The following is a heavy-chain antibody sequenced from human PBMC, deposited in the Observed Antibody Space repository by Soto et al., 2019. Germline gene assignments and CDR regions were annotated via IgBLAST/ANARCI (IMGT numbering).Heavy chain of an antibody. Sequence: ASVKVSCKASGYTFTGYYMHWVRQAPGQGLEWMGWINPDSGGTNYAQKFQGWVTMTRDTSISTAYMELSRLRSDVTAVYYCARVKQQLDAVYIWGQGTLVTVSS. D-gene: IGHD6-13*01. CDR1: GYTFTGYY. CDR2: INPDSGGT. J-gene: IGHJ3*02. V-gene: IGHV1-2*04. CDR3: ARVKQQLDAVYI.